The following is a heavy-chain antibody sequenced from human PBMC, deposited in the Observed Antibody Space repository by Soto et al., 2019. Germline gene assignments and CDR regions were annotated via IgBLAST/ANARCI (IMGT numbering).Heavy chain of an antibody. CDR3: AKDRLEVDYDSRLDAFDI. Sequence: EVQLLESGGGLVQPGGSLRLSCAASGFTFSSYAMSWVRQAPGKGLEWVSAISGSGGSTYYADSVKGRFTISRDNSKNTLYLQMNSLRAEDTAVYYCAKDRLEVDYDSRLDAFDIWGQGTMVTVSS. D-gene: IGHD3-22*01. J-gene: IGHJ3*02. CDR1: GFTFSSYA. CDR2: ISGSGGST. V-gene: IGHV3-23*01.